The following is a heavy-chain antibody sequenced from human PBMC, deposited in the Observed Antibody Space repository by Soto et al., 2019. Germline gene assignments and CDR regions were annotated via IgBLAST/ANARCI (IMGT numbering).Heavy chain of an antibody. CDR3: AKDSYSDFWSGHYYYFDF. V-gene: IGHV3-23*01. D-gene: IGHD3-3*01. Sequence: EVQLLESGGGLVQPGGSLRLSCAASRFTFSTFAMSWVRQAPGKGLEWVAAISGGGANTYYAYSVKGRFTISRDNSKNTLYLQMDSLRAEDTAIYFCAKDSYSDFWSGHYYYFDFWGQGTLVTVSS. CDR2: ISGGGANT. J-gene: IGHJ4*02. CDR1: RFTFSTFA.